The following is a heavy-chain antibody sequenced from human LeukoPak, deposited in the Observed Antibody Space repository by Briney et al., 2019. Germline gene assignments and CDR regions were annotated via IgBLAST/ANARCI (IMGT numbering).Heavy chain of an antibody. Sequence: GGSLRLSCAASGFTFSTYAMNWVRQAPGEGLEWVSSIGGSSTSLYYADSLKGRFTISRDNAKNSLYLQLNSLRAEDTAVYYCTSRVVVPAAISDYWGQGTLVTVSS. CDR1: GFTFSTYA. CDR2: IGGSSTSL. V-gene: IGHV3-21*04. J-gene: IGHJ4*02. D-gene: IGHD2-2*01. CDR3: TSRVVVPAAISDY.